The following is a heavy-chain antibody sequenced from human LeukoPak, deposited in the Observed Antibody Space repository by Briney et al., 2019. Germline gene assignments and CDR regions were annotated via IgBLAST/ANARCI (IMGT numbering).Heavy chain of an antibody. J-gene: IGHJ5*02. Sequence: SVKLSCKASGYTFTGYYMHWVRQAPGQGLEWMGWINPNSGGTNYAQKFQGRVTMTRDTSISTAYMELSRLRSDDTAVYYCATVTSSSWGNWFDPWGQGTLVTVSS. V-gene: IGHV1-2*02. CDR2: INPNSGGT. CDR3: ATVTSSSWGNWFDP. D-gene: IGHD6-13*01. CDR1: GYTFTGYY.